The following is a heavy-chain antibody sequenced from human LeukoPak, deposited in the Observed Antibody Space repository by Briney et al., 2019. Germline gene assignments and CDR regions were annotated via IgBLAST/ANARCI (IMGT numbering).Heavy chain of an antibody. D-gene: IGHD1-14*01. J-gene: IGHJ4*02. CDR1: GFTFSTYW. Sequence: GSLRLSCAVSGFTFSTYWMIWVRQAPGKGLEWVANIKEDGSEQYYVNSLKGRFTISRDNLKNSLYLQMNSLRVKDSAVYYCARDSFETDIDYWGQGTLGTVSS. CDR3: ARDSFETDIDY. V-gene: IGHV3-7*01. CDR2: IKEDGSEQ.